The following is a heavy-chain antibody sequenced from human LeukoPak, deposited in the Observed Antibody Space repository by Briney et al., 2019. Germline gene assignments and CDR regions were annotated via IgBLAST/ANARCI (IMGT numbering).Heavy chain of an antibody. D-gene: IGHD3-22*01. V-gene: IGHV1-2*02. J-gene: IGHJ4*02. CDR1: GYTFTGYY. CDR3: ARPYYYDSSGYYGPDYSPYYFDY. Sequence: ASVKVSCKASGYTFTGYYMHWVRRAPGQGLEWMGWIDPNSGGTNYAQKFQGRVTMTRDTSISTAYMELSRLRSDDTAVYYCARPYYYDSSGYYGPDYSPYYFDYWGQGTLVTVSS. CDR2: IDPNSGGT.